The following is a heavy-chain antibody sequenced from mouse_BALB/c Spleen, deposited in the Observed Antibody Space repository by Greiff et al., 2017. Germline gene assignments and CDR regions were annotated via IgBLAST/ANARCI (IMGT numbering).Heavy chain of an antibody. CDR1: GFSLTSYG. D-gene: IGHD2-1*01. CDR3: ARDGLYYGNLGFAY. Sequence: QVQLKESGPGLVAPSQSLSITCTVSGFSLTSYGVHWVRQPPGKGLEWLGVIWAGGSTNYNSALMSRLSISKDNSKSQVFLKMNSLQTDDTAMYYCARDGLYYGNLGFAYWGQGTLVTVSA. J-gene: IGHJ3*01. CDR2: IWAGGST. V-gene: IGHV2-9*02.